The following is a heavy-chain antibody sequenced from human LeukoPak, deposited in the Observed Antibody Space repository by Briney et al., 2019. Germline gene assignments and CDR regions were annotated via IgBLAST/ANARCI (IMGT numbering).Heavy chain of an antibody. J-gene: IGHJ6*03. CDR3: AREIYNYGSVYYMDV. Sequence: PSETLSLTCTVSGGSISSSSYYWGWIRQPPGKGLEWIGSIYYSGSTYYNPSLKSRVTISVDTSKSQFSLKLSSVTAADTAVYSCAREIYNYGSVYYMDVWGKGTTVTVSS. CDR1: GGSISSSSYY. V-gene: IGHV4-39*07. D-gene: IGHD5-18*01. CDR2: IYYSGST.